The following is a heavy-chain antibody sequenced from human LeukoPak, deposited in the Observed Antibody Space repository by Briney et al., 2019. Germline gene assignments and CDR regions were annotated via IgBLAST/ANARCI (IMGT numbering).Heavy chain of an antibody. CDR1: GFTFSDYY. CDR3: ARDPVSGYDFWRLHPFDP. V-gene: IGHV3-11*01. CDR2: ISSSGSTI. D-gene: IGHD3-3*01. J-gene: IGHJ5*02. Sequence: PGGSLRLSCAASGFTFSDYYMSWIRQAPGKGLEWVSYISSSGSTIYYADSVKGRFTISRDNAKNSLYLQMNSLRAEDTAVYYCARDPVSGYDFWRLHPFDPWGQGTLVTVSS.